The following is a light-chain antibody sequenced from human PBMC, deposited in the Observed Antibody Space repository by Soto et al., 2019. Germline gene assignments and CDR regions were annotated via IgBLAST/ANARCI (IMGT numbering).Light chain of an antibody. CDR1: SSDIGGYNY. CDR3: CSYTTSNTRQIV. J-gene: IGLJ1*01. V-gene: IGLV2-14*01. Sequence: QPVLTQPASVSGSPGQSLTISCTGTSSDIGGYNYVSWYQQHPGKAPKFMIYDVSNRPSGVSNRFSGSKSGNTASLTISGLQAEVEADYYCCSYTTSNTRQIVFGTGTKVTVL. CDR2: DVS.